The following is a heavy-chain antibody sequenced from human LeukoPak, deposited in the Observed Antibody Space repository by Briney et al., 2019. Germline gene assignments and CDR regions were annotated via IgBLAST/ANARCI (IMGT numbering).Heavy chain of an antibody. Sequence: GGSLRLSCAASGFTFSSCWMHWVRQAPGKGLEWVSAISGSGGSTYYADSVKGRFTISRDNSKNTLYLQMNSLRAEDTAVYYCAKLLHQAHYDILTGPVLAFDIWGQGTMVTVSS. D-gene: IGHD3-9*01. CDR1: GFTFSSCW. J-gene: IGHJ3*02. V-gene: IGHV3-23*01. CDR2: ISGSGGST. CDR3: AKLLHQAHYDILTGPVLAFDI.